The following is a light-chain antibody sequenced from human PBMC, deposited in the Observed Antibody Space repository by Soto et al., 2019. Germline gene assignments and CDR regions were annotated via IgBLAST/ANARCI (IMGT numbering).Light chain of an antibody. CDR3: QQRSNWPPYT. CDR2: DAS. J-gene: IGKJ2*01. CDR1: QSVITY. V-gene: IGKV3-11*01. Sequence: EIVLTQSPATLSLSPGESATLSCRASQSVITYLAWYQHKPGLAPRLLISDASTRATGIPARFSGSGSGTDFTLTISGLEPEDFAVYYCQQRSNWPPYTFGQGTKLEIK.